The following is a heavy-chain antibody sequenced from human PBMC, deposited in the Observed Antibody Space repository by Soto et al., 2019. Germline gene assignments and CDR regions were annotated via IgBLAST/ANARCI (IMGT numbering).Heavy chain of an antibody. CDR3: ASIPMVRGPSDY. CDR1: GFSFSSNW. Sequence: EVQLVESGGGLVQPGGSLRLSCAASGFSFSSNWMHWVRQAPGKGLAWVARINGDGSTTQYADSVQGRFTISRDNTENTLYLRMNSLRADDTAVYYCASIPMVRGPSDYWGQGALVTVSS. J-gene: IGHJ4*02. CDR2: INGDGSTT. D-gene: IGHD3-10*01. V-gene: IGHV3-74*02.